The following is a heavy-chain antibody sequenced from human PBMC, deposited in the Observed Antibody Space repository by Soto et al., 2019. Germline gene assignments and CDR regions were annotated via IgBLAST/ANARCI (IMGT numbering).Heavy chain of an antibody. Sequence: QVQLVQSGAEVREPGASVKVSCKASGYTFTSYALHWVRQAPGQRLEWMGWINTGNGKTAYSQKFQGRVTVTRDTSASTAYMELSSLRSDDTAVYYCARQLTGTTIPFDYWGQGTLVTVSS. CDR2: INTGNGKT. V-gene: IGHV1-3*04. CDR1: GYTFTSYA. D-gene: IGHD1-20*01. CDR3: ARQLTGTTIPFDY. J-gene: IGHJ4*02.